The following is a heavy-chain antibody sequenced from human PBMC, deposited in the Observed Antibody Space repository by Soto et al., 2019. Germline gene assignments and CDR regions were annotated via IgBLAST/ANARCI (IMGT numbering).Heavy chain of an antibody. CDR3: ARAPPSSSWYYFDY. CDR1: GYTFTGYY. V-gene: IGHV1-2*04. Sequence: ASVKVSCKASGYTFTGYYMHWVRQAPGQGLEWMGWINPNSGGTNYAQKFQGWVTMTRDTSISTAYMELSRLRSDDTAVYYCARAPPSSSWYYFDYWGQGTLVTVSS. J-gene: IGHJ4*02. D-gene: IGHD6-13*01. CDR2: INPNSGGT.